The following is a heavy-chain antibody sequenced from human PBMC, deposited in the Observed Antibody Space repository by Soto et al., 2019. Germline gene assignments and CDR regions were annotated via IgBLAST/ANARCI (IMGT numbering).Heavy chain of an antibody. CDR2: ISASGVYS. CDR1: GFTFNSYV. Sequence: GGSLRLSCATSGFTFNSYVMGWVRQAQGRGLEWLSSISASGVYSYYADSVKGRFSISRDNSKNILFLQMNSLRAEDTARYYCAKKDVAARPPMDWGQGALVTVAS. V-gene: IGHV3-23*01. D-gene: IGHD6-6*01. CDR3: AKKDVAARPPMD. J-gene: IGHJ4*02.